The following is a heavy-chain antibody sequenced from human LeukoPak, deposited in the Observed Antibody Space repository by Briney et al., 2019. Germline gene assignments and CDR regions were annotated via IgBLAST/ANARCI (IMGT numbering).Heavy chain of an antibody. D-gene: IGHD5-24*01. Sequence: GGSLRLSCAASGFTFSSYAMTWIRQAPGKGLEYLSYLSQTGSDIFYADSVKGRFTISRDNAKNSLYLQMNSLRAEDTAIYYCTRVGYIDEGIDYWGQGTLVTVSS. J-gene: IGHJ4*02. CDR3: TRVGYIDEGIDY. CDR2: LSQTGSDI. V-gene: IGHV3-21*05. CDR1: GFTFSSYA.